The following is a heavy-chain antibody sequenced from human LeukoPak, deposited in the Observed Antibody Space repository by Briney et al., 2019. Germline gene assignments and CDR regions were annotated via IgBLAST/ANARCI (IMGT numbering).Heavy chain of an antibody. CDR1: GYTFTGYY. CDR2: INPNSGGT. CDR3: ASGDYDILTGYLPPHVHYYYYGMDV. J-gene: IGHJ6*02. D-gene: IGHD3-9*01. Sequence: ASVKVSCKASGYTFTGYYMHWVRQAPGQGLEWMGWINPNSGGTNYAQKFQGRVIMTRDTFISTAYMELSRLRSDDTAVYYCASGDYDILTGYLPPHVHYYYYGMDVWGQGTTVTVSS. V-gene: IGHV1-2*02.